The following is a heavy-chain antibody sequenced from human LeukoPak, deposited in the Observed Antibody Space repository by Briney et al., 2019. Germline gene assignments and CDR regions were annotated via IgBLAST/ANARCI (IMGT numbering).Heavy chain of an antibody. Sequence: PSETLSLTCTVSGGSIGSYYWSWIRQPPGKGLEWIGYIYYSGSTNYNPSLKSRVTISVDTSKNQFSLKLSSVTAADTAVYYCARRLRLDWFDPWGQGTLVTVSS. CDR3: ARRLRLDWFDP. V-gene: IGHV4-59*08. CDR2: IYYSGST. CDR1: GGSIGSYY. D-gene: IGHD6-19*01. J-gene: IGHJ5*02.